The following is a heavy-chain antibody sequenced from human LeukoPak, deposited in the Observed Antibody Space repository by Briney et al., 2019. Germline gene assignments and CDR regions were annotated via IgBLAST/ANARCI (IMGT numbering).Heavy chain of an antibody. CDR1: GYTFTSYG. Sequence: GASVKVSCKASGYTFTSYGISWVRQAPGQGLEWRGWISAYIGNTNYAQKLQGRVTMTTDTSTSTAYMELRSLRSDDTAVYYCARARYYDILTGYTADYGMDVWGQGTTVTVSS. J-gene: IGHJ6*02. CDR3: ARARYYDILTGYTADYGMDV. D-gene: IGHD3-9*01. CDR2: ISAYIGNT. V-gene: IGHV1-18*01.